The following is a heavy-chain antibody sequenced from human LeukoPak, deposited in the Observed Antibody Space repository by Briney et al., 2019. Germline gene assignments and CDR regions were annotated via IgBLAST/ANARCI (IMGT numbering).Heavy chain of an antibody. J-gene: IGHJ4*02. Sequence: GGSERLSCAASGFPFSNYGMHWVRQAPGKGLEWVAVISAYGIDKYYADSVKGRFTISRDNSKNTLYLQMSSLRPEDTAVYYCAKDKGQEGDYWVQGKLATVPS. CDR1: GFPFSNYG. V-gene: IGHV3-30*18. CDR2: ISAYGIDK. CDR3: AKDKGQEGDY.